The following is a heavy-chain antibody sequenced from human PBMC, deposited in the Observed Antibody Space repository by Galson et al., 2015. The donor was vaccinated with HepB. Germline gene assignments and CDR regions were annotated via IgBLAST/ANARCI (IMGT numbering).Heavy chain of an antibody. CDR2: LNPKGGTT. CDR3: AKEGYNPWYFDF. V-gene: IGHV1-2*06. CDR1: GYTFTDYY. D-gene: IGHD5-24*01. J-gene: IGHJ4*02. Sequence: SVKVSCKASGYTFTDYYLYWVRQAPGQRLEWMGRLNPKGGTTNYAQKFQGRVTMTRDTSISTAYMELSGLTSDDAAVYYCAKEGYNPWYFDFWGRGTLVTVSS.